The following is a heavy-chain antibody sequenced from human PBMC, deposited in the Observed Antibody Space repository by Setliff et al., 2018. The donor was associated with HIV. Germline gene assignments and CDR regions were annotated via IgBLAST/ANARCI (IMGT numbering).Heavy chain of an antibody. Sequence: KTSETLSLTCTVSGGSISSGSYYWTWIRQPAGKGLEWIGRIYTSGSTNYNPSLKSRVTISVDTSKDQFSLKLSSVTAADTAVYYCARDGGYDILTGDYKEWLDYWGRGTLVTVSS. V-gene: IGHV4-61*02. CDR2: IYTSGST. CDR3: ARDGGYDILTGDYKEWLDY. J-gene: IGHJ4*02. CDR1: GGSISSGSYY. D-gene: IGHD3-9*01.